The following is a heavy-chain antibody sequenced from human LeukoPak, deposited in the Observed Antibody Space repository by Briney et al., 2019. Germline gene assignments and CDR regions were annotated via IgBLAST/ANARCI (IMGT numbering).Heavy chain of an antibody. CDR1: GFTFSSFA. CDR3: AKNLRVSSHYGIDY. V-gene: IGHV3-23*01. J-gene: IGHJ4*02. D-gene: IGHD4-17*01. CDR2: ITGSGYGT. Sequence: AGGSLRLSCAASGFTFSSFAMSWVRQAPGKGLEWVSVITGSGYGTNYADSVKGRFTISRDNANNTLYLQMNNLRADDTAVYYCAKNLRVSSHYGIDYWGQGTLVTVSS.